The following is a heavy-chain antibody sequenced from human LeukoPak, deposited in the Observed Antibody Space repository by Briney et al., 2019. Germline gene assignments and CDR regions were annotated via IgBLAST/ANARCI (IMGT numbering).Heavy chain of an antibody. CDR2: IRSKAYGGTT. CDR3: TRGVVPAATRTRDNWFDP. D-gene: IGHD2-2*01. Sequence: GGSLRLSCTASGFTFCDYAMSWFRQAPGKGLEWVGFIRSKAYGGTTEYAASVKGRFTISRDDSKSIAYLQMNSLKTEDTAVYYCTRGVVPAATRTRDNWFDPWGQGTLVTVSS. CDR1: GFTFCDYA. J-gene: IGHJ5*02. V-gene: IGHV3-49*03.